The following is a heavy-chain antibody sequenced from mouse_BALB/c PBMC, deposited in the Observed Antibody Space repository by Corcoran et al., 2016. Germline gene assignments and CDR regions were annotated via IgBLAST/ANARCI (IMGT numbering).Heavy chain of an antibody. J-gene: IGHJ3*01. V-gene: IGHV1-18*01. CDR3: ARSRDGYCWLAY. CDR2: INPNNGGT. Sequence: EIQLQQSGPELVKPGASVKVSCKASGYSFTDYNMYWVKQSHGKSLEWIGGINPNNGGTSYNKKFKGKATLTVDKSSSTAYMELRSLTSEDSAVDYCARSRDGYCWLAYWGQGTVVTVSA. CDR1: GYSFTDYN. D-gene: IGHD2-3*01.